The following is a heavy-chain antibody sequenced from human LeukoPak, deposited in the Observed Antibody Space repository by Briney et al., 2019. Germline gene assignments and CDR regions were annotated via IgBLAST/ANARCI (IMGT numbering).Heavy chain of an antibody. Sequence: GGSLRLSCAASGFTFSSYSMNWVRQAPGKGLEWVSSISSSSSYIYYADSVKGRFTISRDNAKNSLYLQMNSLRAEDTAVYYCARDRGRAGARRVFDYWGQGTLVTVSS. V-gene: IGHV3-21*01. CDR1: GFTFSSYS. CDR2: ISSSSSYI. J-gene: IGHJ4*02. D-gene: IGHD3-10*01. CDR3: ARDRGRAGARRVFDY.